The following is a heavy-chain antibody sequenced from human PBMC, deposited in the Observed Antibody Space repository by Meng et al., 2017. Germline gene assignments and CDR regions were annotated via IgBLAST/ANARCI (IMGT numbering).Heavy chain of an antibody. J-gene: IGHJ4*02. CDR3: ARDTVEAYCGGDCCPLGY. Sequence: QLQQWGAGFLKPSETLSLTGAVYGGSFSGYYWSWIRQPPGKGLEWIGEINHSGSTNYNPSLKSRVTISVDTSKNQFSLKLSSVTAADTAVYYCARDTVEAYCGGDCCPLGYWGQGTLVTVSS. D-gene: IGHD2-21*02. CDR2: INHSGST. CDR1: GGSFSGYY. V-gene: IGHV4-34*01.